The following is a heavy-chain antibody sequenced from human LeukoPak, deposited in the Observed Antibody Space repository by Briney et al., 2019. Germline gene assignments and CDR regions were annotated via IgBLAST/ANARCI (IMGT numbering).Heavy chain of an antibody. D-gene: IGHD2-2*01. Sequence: PGGSLRLSCVASGFTVSSYYVSWVRQAPGKGLEWVSVIYSGGSTYYADSVEGRFTVSRDNSKNTLYLEMRSLRSDDTAVYYCARDRRSTADWYFDLWGRGTLVTVSS. J-gene: IGHJ2*01. V-gene: IGHV3-53*05. CDR2: IYSGGST. CDR3: ARDRRSTADWYFDL. CDR1: GFTVSSYY.